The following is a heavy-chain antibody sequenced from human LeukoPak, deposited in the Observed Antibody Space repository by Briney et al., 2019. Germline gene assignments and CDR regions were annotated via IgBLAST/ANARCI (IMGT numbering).Heavy chain of an antibody. Sequence: GGSLRLSCAASGFTFRNYVMSWVRQTPEKGLEWVSAITGDGGGTNHADSVKGRFTIFRDNSKNALYLQMNSLRAEDTAVYYCAKETSSGNFVTIDCWGQGALVTVSP. D-gene: IGHD1-26*01. CDR2: ITGDGGGT. CDR3: AKETSSGNFVTIDC. CDR1: GFTFRNYV. V-gene: IGHV3-23*01. J-gene: IGHJ4*02.